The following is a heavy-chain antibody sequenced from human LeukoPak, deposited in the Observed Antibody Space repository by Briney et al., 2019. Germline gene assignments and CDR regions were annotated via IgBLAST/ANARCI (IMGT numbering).Heavy chain of an antibody. V-gene: IGHV1-18*01. CDR2: ISAYNGNT. Sequence: GASVKVSCKASGYTFTSYGISGVRQAPGQGLEWMGWISAYNGNTNYAQKLQGRVTMTTDTSTSTAYMELRSLRSDDTAVYYCARALVGDYYDTIDYWGQGTLVTVSS. D-gene: IGHD3-22*01. CDR3: ARALVGDYYDTIDY. CDR1: GYTFTSYG. J-gene: IGHJ4*02.